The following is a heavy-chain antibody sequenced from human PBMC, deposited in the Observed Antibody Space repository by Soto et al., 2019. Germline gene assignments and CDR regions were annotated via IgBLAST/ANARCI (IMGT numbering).Heavy chain of an antibody. V-gene: IGHV3-66*04. CDR2: IYSGGSA. CDR1: GFTVSSNY. J-gene: IGHJ4*02. CDR3: ARHGYSYGGGYYDY. Sequence: PGGSLRLSCAASGFTVSSNYMSWVRQAPGKGLEWVSVIYSGGSAYYADSVKGRFTISRDNSKNTLYLQMNSLRAEDTAVYCCARHGYSYGGGYYDYWSQGTLVTVSS. D-gene: IGHD5-18*01.